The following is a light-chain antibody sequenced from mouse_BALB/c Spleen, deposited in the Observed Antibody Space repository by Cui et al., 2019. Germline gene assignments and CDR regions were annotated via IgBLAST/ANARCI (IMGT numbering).Light chain of an antibody. CDR3: QQGSSYPPIT. J-gene: IGKJ5*01. CDR2: DTS. Sequence: QIVLTQSPAIMYASPGEKVTMTCSASSSVSYMYWYQQKPGSSPRLLIYDTSNLASGVPVRFSGSGSGTSYSLTISRMEAEDAATYYCQQGSSYPPITFGAGTKLELK. CDR1: SSVSY. V-gene: IGKV4-55*01.